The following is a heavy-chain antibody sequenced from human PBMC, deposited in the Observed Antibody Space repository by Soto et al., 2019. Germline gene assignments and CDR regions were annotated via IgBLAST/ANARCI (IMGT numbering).Heavy chain of an antibody. CDR2: ISPSGTT. D-gene: IGHD6-6*01. CDR1: SGSLSGYY. Sequence: SETLSLTCSLYSGSLSGYYWSWIRQPPGKGLEWIGEISPSGTTNYSPSLKSRVSISVDTSKNQFSLNLTSLTAADTAVYYCARAPKVSGSAQTRPDFWGQGSLVTVPS. CDR3: ARAPKVSGSAQTRPDF. J-gene: IGHJ4*02. V-gene: IGHV4-34*01.